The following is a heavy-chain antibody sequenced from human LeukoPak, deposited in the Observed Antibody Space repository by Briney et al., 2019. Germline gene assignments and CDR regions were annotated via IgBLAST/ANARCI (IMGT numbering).Heavy chain of an antibody. CDR3: ARENSGSYYWYFDY. V-gene: IGHV4-59*01. D-gene: IGHD1-26*01. Sequence: SETLSLTCAVYGGSFSGYYWSWIRQPPGKGLEWIGYIYYSGSTDYNPSLKSRVTISVDTSKNQFSLKLSSVTAADTAVYYCARENSGSYYWYFDYWGQGTLVTVSS. CDR2: IYYSGST. CDR1: GGSFSGYY. J-gene: IGHJ4*02.